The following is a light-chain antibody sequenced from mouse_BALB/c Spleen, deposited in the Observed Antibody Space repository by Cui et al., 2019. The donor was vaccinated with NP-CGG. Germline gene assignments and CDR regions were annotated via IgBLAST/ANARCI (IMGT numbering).Light chain of an antibody. CDR2: GTN. CDR3: ALWYSNHWV. Sequence: HAVVTQESALTTSPGETGTFTCRSSTGAVTTSNYANWVQEKPDHLFTGLIGGTNNRAPGVPARFSGSLIGDKAALTITGAQTEDEAIYFCALWYSNHWVFGGGTKLTVL. J-gene: IGLJ1*01. V-gene: IGLV1*01. CDR1: TGAVTTSNY.